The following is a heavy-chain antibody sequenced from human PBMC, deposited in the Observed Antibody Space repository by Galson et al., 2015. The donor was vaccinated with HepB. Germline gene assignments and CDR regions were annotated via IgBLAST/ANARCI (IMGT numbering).Heavy chain of an antibody. CDR3: ARGPGHARYYYYYGMDV. V-gene: IGHV4-59*01. J-gene: IGHJ6*02. Sequence: ETLSLTCTVSGGSISSYYWSWIRQPPGKGLEWIGYIYYSGSTNYNPSLKSRFTISVDTSKNQFSLKLSSVTAADTAVYYCARGPGHARYYYYYGMDVWGQGTTVTVSS. CDR2: IYYSGST. CDR1: GGSISSYY.